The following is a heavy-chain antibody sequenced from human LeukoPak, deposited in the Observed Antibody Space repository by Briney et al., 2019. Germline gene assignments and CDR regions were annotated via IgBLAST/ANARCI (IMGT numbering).Heavy chain of an antibody. V-gene: IGHV1-3*01. J-gene: IGHJ5*02. CDR3: ARGAAAGTGDWFDP. CDR1: GYTFTSYA. Sequence: ASVKVSCKASGYTFTSYAMHWVRQAPGQRLAWMGWINAGNGNTKYSQKFQGRVTITRDTSASTAYMELSSLRSEDTAVYYCARGAAAGTGDWFDPWGQGTLVTVSS. CDR2: INAGNGNT. D-gene: IGHD6-13*01.